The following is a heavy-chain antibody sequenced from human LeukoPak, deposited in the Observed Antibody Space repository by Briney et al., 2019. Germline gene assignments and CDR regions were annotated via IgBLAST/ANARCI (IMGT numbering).Heavy chain of an antibody. CDR3: AELGITMIGGV. D-gene: IGHD3-10*02. Sequence: GGSLRLSCAASGFTFDDYTMHWVRQVPGKGLEWVSLISWNGDSTYYADSVKGRFTISRDNAKNSLYLQMNSLRAEDTAVYYCAELGITMIGGVWGKGTTVTISS. J-gene: IGHJ6*04. CDR2: ISWNGDST. CDR1: GFTFDDYT. V-gene: IGHV3-43*01.